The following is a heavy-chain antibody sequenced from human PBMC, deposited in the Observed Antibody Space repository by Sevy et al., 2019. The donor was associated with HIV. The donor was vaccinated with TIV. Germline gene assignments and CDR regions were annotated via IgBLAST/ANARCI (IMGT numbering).Heavy chain of an antibody. CDR2: ISSSSSYI. V-gene: IGHV3-21*04. Sequence: GGSLRLSCAASGFTFSSYSMNWVRQAPGKGLEWVSSISSSSSYIYYADSVKGRFTISRDNAKNSLYLQMNSLRAEDTAVYYCAKGDRSFYGIDVWGQGTTVTVSS. CDR3: AKGDRSFYGIDV. CDR1: GFTFSSYS. J-gene: IGHJ6*02. D-gene: IGHD2-15*01.